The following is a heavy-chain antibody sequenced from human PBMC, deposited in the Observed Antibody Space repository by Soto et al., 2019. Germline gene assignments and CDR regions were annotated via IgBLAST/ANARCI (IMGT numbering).Heavy chain of an antibody. CDR1: GVSISSGDYY. V-gene: IGHV4-30-4*01. CDR2: IFYSGST. D-gene: IGHD3-10*01. CDR3: AIYGSGSSFDY. Sequence: QVQLQESGPGLVKPSQTLSLTCTVSGVSISSGDYYWSWIRQPPGKGMEWIGYIFYSGSTYYNPSLKSRLTLSGDTSKNQFSLKLSSVTAADTAVYYCAIYGSGSSFDYWGQGTLVTVSS. J-gene: IGHJ4*02.